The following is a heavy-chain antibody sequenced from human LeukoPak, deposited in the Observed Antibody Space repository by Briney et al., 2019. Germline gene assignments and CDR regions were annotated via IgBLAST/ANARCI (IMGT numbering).Heavy chain of an antibody. D-gene: IGHD3-3*01. CDR3: ARGEYDFWSGYSHYYYYGMDV. CDR1: GGTFSSYA. J-gene: IGHJ6*02. V-gene: IGHV1-69*13. Sequence: SVTVSCKASGGTFSSYAISWVRQAPGQGLEWMGGIIPIFGTANYAQKFQGRVTITADESTSTAYMELSSLRSEDTAVYYCARGEYDFWSGYSHYYYYGMDVWGQGTTVTVSS. CDR2: IIPIFGTA.